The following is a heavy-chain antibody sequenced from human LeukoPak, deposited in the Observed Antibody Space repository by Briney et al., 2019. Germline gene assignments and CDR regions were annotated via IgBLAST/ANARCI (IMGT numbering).Heavy chain of an antibody. Sequence: GGSLRLSCAVSGFTFSRYWLGWVRQAPGKGLEWVANMNQDGSEKYYVESVKGRFIISRDNAKNSLYLQMNSLRVDDTAVYYCARVRGPNTYDYWGQGTLVTVSS. J-gene: IGHJ4*02. D-gene: IGHD3-10*01. CDR2: MNQDGSEK. V-gene: IGHV3-7*01. CDR3: ARVRGPNTYDY. CDR1: GFTFSRYW.